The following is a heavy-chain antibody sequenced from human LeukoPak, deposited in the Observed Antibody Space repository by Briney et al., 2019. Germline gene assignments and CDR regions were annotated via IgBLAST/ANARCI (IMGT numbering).Heavy chain of an antibody. Sequence: PGGSLRLSCAASGFTFSSYAMHWVRQAPGKGLEWVALISYDGSNKYYADSVKSRFTISRDNSKNTLYLQMNSLRAEDTAVYYCARGNFTNYYDSSGYSETFDYWGQGTLVTVSS. CDR3: ARGNFTNYYDSSGYSETFDY. J-gene: IGHJ4*02. CDR2: ISYDGSNK. D-gene: IGHD3-22*01. CDR1: GFTFSSYA. V-gene: IGHV3-30*01.